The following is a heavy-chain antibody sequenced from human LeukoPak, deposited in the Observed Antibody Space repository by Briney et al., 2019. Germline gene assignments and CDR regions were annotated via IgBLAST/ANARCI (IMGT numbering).Heavy chain of an antibody. CDR1: GDSVSSNSST. Sequence: SDTRSLSCANSGDSVSSNSSTWNLIWQSPSIALEWLGRTYYRSKWYNDYAVSVKSRITINPDTSKNQFSLQLNSVTPEDTAVYYCARDHVGVVTAIRDYYYYGMDVWGQGTTVTVSS. CDR3: ARDHVGVVTAIRDYYYYGMDV. J-gene: IGHJ6*02. V-gene: IGHV6-1*01. D-gene: IGHD2-21*02. CDR2: TYYRSKWYN.